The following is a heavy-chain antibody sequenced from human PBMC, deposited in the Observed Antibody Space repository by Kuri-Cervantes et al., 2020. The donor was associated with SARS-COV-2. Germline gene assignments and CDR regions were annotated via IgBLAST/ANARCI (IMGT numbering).Heavy chain of an antibody. J-gene: IGHJ4*02. D-gene: IGHD3-16*02. V-gene: IGHV3-33*08. CDR2: IWYDGSNK. Sequence: GGSLRLSCAASGFTFSSYGMHWVRQAPGKGLEWVAVIWYDGSNKYYADSVKGRFTISRDNSMNTLYLQMNSLRAEDTAVYYCARDTVRGVIRYYFDYWGQGTLVTVSS. CDR3: ARDTVRGVIRYYFDY. CDR1: GFTFSSYG.